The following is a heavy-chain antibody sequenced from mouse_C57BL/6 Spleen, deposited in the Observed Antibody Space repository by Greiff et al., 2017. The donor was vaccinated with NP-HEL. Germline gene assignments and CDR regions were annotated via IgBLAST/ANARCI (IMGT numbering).Heavy chain of an antibody. CDR1: GFTFTDYY. CDR2: IRNKANGYTT. CDR3: ARYRTYFDV. Sequence: DVMLVESGGGLVQPGGSLSLSCAASGFTFTDYYMSWVRQPPGKALEWLGFIRNKANGYTTEYSASVKGRFTISRDNSQSILYLQMNALRAEDSATYYCARYRTYFDVWGTGTTVTVSS. V-gene: IGHV7-3*01. J-gene: IGHJ1*03.